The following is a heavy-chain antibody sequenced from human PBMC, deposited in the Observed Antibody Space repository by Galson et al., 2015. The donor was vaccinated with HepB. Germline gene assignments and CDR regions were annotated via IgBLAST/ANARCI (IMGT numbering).Heavy chain of an antibody. Sequence: SLRLSCAVSGFTVSSHYMTWVRQAPGKGLECVAVIYTGGDTTYADSVTGRFTLSRDNSKNTVYLQMNSLRGDDTAVYYCATSTNSSGYFDYWGRRTLVTVSS. CDR3: ATSTNSSGYFDY. J-gene: IGHJ4*02. CDR1: GFTVSSHY. CDR2: IYTGGDT. V-gene: IGHV3-53*01. D-gene: IGHD6-6*01.